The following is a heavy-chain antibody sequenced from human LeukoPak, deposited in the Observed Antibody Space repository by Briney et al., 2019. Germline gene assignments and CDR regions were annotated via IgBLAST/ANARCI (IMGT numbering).Heavy chain of an antibody. CDR3: AKGGILKEYSSSWSNDY. CDR1: GFTFSSYA. Sequence: GGSLRLSCAASGFTFSSYAMSWVRQAPGKGLEWVSAISGSGGCTYYADSVKGRFTISRDNSKNTLYLQMNSLSAEAAAVYYCAKGGILKEYSSSWSNDYWGQGTLVTVSS. J-gene: IGHJ4*02. V-gene: IGHV3-23*01. CDR2: ISGSGGCT. D-gene: IGHD6-13*01.